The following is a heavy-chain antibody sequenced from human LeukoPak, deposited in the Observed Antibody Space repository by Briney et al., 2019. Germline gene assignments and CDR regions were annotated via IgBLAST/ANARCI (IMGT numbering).Heavy chain of an antibody. CDR3: ANWGSAFDI. CDR1: GFTFSSYW. CDR2: IYSDGSGT. J-gene: IGHJ3*02. D-gene: IGHD7-27*01. Sequence: PGGSLRLSCAASGFTFSSYWMHWVRQAPGKGLVWVSRIYSDGSGTSYADSVKGRFTISRDNAKNTLFLQMNSLRAEDTAVYYCANWGSAFDIWGQGTMVIVSS. V-gene: IGHV3-74*01.